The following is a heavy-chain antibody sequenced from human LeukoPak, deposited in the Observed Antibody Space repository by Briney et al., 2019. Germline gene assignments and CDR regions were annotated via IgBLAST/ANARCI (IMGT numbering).Heavy chain of an antibody. J-gene: IGHJ3*02. D-gene: IGHD3-16*01. CDR2: ISYDGNNR. V-gene: IGHV3-30*18. CDR1: RFTFSSYG. CDR3: AKVKGEVIGAFDI. Sequence: GRSLRLSCAAARFTFSSYGMHWVRQAPGKGLEWVAVISYDGNNRYYADSVKGRFTISRYNSKNTLYLQMNSLRAEDTAVYYCAKVKGEVIGAFDIWGQGTMVTVSS.